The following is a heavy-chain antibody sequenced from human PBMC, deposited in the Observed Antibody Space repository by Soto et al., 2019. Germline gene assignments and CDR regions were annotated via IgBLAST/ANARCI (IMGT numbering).Heavy chain of an antibody. Sequence: GGSLRLSCAASGFTFSSYSMNWVLQAPGKGLEWVSYISSSSSTIYYADSVKGRFTISRDNAKNSLYLQMNSLRDEDTAVYYCARDSANDYGDYADYYYYYGMDVWGQGTTVTVSS. CDR1: GFTFSSYS. J-gene: IGHJ6*02. V-gene: IGHV3-48*02. CDR3: ARDSANDYGDYADYYYYYGMDV. D-gene: IGHD4-17*01. CDR2: ISSSSSTI.